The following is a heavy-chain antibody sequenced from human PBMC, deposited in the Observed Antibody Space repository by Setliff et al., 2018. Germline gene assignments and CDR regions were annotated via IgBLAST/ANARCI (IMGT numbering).Heavy chain of an antibody. V-gene: IGHV3-21*06. CDR1: GFTFSIYW. J-gene: IGHJ4*02. CDR3: ARDVVRTFPA. Sequence: GGSLRLSCAASGFTFSIYWMHWVRQVPGKGLEWVSAITGTSRHIYYADSLKGRFTISRDNTRNLVYLQMSSLTAEDTAVYYCARDVVRTFPAWGQGTLVTVSS. CDR2: ITGTSRHI. D-gene: IGHD3-16*01.